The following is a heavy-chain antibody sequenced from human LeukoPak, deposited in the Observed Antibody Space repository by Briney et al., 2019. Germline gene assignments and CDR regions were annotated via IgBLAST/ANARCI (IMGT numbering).Heavy chain of an antibody. Sequence: SETLSLTRTVSGGSISSSSYYWGWIRQPPGKGLEWIGTIYYSGSTYYNPSLKSRVTISVDTSKNQFSLKLSSVTAADTAVYYCASLGSRRNNWFDPWGQGTLVTVSS. CDR2: IYYSGST. CDR3: ASLGSRRNNWFDP. J-gene: IGHJ5*02. CDR1: GGSISSSSYY. D-gene: IGHD3-10*01. V-gene: IGHV4-39*01.